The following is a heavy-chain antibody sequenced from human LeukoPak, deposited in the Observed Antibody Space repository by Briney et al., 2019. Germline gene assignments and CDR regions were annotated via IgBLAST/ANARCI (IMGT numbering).Heavy chain of an antibody. V-gene: IGHV4-39*01. CDR2: IYYTGST. Sequence: SETLSLTCTVSGGSVSSTEFYWGWIRQPPGKGLQWIGNIYYTGSTYYNPSLNSRVTMSVDTSQNQISLKMTSVTAADTAVYYCARLSKGRYFDYIFDYWGHETLVTV. CDR3: ARLSKGRYFDYIFDY. J-gene: IGHJ4*01. D-gene: IGHD3-9*01. CDR1: GGSVSSTEFY.